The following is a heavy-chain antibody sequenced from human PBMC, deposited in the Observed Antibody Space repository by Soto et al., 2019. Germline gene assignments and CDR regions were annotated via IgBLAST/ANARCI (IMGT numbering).Heavy chain of an antibody. J-gene: IGHJ5*02. CDR2: ISAYNGNT. Sequence: PSLKGSCKASGYSFTSYGISWVRQAPGQGLEWMGWISAYNGNTNYAQKLQGRVTMTTDTSTSTAYMELRSLRSDDTAVYYCARDDLRPGEWFDPWGQGTLVPVSS. D-gene: IGHD3-16*01. V-gene: IGHV1-18*04. CDR3: ARDDLRPGEWFDP. CDR1: GYSFTSYG.